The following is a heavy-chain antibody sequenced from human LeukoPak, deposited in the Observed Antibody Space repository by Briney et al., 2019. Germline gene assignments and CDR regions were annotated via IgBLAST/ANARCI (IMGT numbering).Heavy chain of an antibody. Sequence: SVKVSCKASGGTFSSYAISWVRQAPGQGLEWMGRIIPILGIANYAQKFQGRVTITADKSISTAYLQWSSLKASDTAMYYCARGWDFTKVFDYWGQGTLVTVSS. V-gene: IGHV1-69*04. CDR3: ARGWDFTKVFDY. CDR2: IIPILGIA. J-gene: IGHJ4*02. D-gene: IGHD3-3*01. CDR1: GGTFSSYA.